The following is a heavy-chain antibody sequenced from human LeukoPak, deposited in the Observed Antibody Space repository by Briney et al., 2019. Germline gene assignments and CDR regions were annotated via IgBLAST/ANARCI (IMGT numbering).Heavy chain of an antibody. CDR1: GGSISSHY. J-gene: IGHJ5*02. CDR3: ASLAAAGPGGWFDP. V-gene: IGHV4-59*11. Sequence: SETLSLTCTVSGGSISSHYWSWIRQPPGKGLEWIGYIYYSGSTNYNPSLKSRVTISVDTSKNQFSLKLSSVTAADTAVYYCASLAAAGPGGWFDPWGQGTLVTVSS. CDR2: IYYSGST. D-gene: IGHD6-13*01.